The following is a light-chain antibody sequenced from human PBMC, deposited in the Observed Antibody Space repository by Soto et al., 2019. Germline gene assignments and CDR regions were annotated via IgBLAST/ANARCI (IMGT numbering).Light chain of an antibody. V-gene: IGKV3-15*01. CDR1: QSVNSK. CDR2: GAS. Sequence: EIVMPQSPATLSASQGERATLSCRASQSVNSKLAWYQQKPGRAPRLLIYGASTRATGIPARFSGSGSGTEFTLTISSLQSEDAALYYCQQRSNWPPWTFGQGTKVDIK. CDR3: QQRSNWPPWT. J-gene: IGKJ1*01.